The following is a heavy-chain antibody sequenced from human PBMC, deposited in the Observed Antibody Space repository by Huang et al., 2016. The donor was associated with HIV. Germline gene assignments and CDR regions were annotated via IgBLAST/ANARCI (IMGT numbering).Heavy chain of an antibody. Sequence: QVQLQQWGAGVLKPSETVSLTCGVNGGSVSGYYWNWIRKPQGKGLEWIGEMNDSGYGNYNPSLKSRVSISVAASKNQVSLKVTSVTAADSAVYYCARVKWFQARSWNFDLWGRGTLVTVSS. D-gene: IGHD3-22*01. CDR2: MNDSGYG. V-gene: IGHV4-34*02. CDR3: ARVKWFQARSWNFDL. J-gene: IGHJ2*01. CDR1: GGSVSGYY.